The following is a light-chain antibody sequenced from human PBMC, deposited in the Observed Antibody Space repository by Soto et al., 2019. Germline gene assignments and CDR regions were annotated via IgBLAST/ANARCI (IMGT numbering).Light chain of an antibody. V-gene: IGKV1-33*01. CDR2: DAS. CDR3: QQLNTYPVT. J-gene: IGKJ4*01. CDR1: QDISKF. Sequence: DIQMTQSPSSLSASVGDRVTITCQASQDISKFLNWYEQKPGKAPKLVIYDASNLEAGVPSRFSGSGSGTDFTFTISSLQPEDIATYYCQQLNTYPVTFGGGTKVDVK.